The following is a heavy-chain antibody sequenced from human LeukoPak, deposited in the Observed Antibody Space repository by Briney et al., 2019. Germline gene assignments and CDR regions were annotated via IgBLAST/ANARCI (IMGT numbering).Heavy chain of an antibody. CDR3: ATKYCSSTSCYRSGFGY. Sequence: PGGSLRLSCAASGFTFSSYGMHWLRQAPGRGLEGVAFIRYDGSNKYYADCVQGRFTISRDNSKNTLYLQMNSLRAEDTAVYYCATKYCSSTSCYRSGFGYWGQGTLVTVSS. V-gene: IGHV3-30*02. D-gene: IGHD2-2*01. CDR1: GFTFSSYG. J-gene: IGHJ4*02. CDR2: IRYDGSNK.